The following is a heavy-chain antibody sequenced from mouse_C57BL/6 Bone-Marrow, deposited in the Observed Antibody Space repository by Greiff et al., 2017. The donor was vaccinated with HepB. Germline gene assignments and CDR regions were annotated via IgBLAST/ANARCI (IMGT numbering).Heavy chain of an antibody. Sequence: EVKLVESGEGLVKPGGSLKLSCAASGFTFSSYAMSWVRQTPEKRLEWVAYISSGGDYIYYSDTVKCRFTISRDNARNTLYLQMSSLKSEDTAMYYCTRDRGYSNYWFAYWGQGTLVTVSA. V-gene: IGHV5-9-1*02. CDR3: TRDRGYSNYWFAY. CDR2: ISSGGDYI. D-gene: IGHD2-5*01. CDR1: GFTFSSYA. J-gene: IGHJ3*01.